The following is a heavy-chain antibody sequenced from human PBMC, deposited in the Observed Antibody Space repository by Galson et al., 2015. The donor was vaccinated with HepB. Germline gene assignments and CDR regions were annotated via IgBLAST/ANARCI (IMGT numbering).Heavy chain of an antibody. Sequence: SVKVSCKASGYTFTGYHMHWVRQAPGQGLEWMGWINPNSGGTNYAQKFQGRVTMTRDTSISTAYMELSRLRSDDTAVYYCARDPVIVVVPAARGWFDPWGQGTLVTVSS. D-gene: IGHD2-2*01. V-gene: IGHV1-2*02. J-gene: IGHJ5*02. CDR1: GYTFTGYH. CDR3: ARDPVIVVVPAARGWFDP. CDR2: INPNSGGT.